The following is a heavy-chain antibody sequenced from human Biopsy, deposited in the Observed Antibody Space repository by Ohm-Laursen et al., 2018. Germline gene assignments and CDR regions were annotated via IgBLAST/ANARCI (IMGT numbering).Heavy chain of an antibody. J-gene: IGHJ4*02. D-gene: IGHD1-1*01. CDR2: FAPENGKT. CDR3: AADINVWNVNY. CDR1: GYTLTALS. V-gene: IGHV1-24*01. Sequence: GASVKVSCKVSGYTLTALSMHWVRQAPGRGLEWMGGFAPENGKTIYAQKFQGRTTMTEDTSTDTAYVELSSLRSEDTAVYYCAADINVWNVNYWGQGTQVTVSS.